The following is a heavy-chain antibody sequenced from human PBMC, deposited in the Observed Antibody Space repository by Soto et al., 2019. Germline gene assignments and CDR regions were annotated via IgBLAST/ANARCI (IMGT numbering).Heavy chain of an antibody. V-gene: IGHV5-10-1*01. CDR2: IDPSDSYT. CDR1: GYSFTSYW. D-gene: IGHD3-3*01. CDR3: ARHEPYYRFLDDY. J-gene: IGHJ4*02. Sequence: RGESLKISCKGSGYSFTSYWISWVRQMPGKGLEWMGRIDPSDSYTNYSPSFQGHVTISADKSISTAYLQWSSLKASDTAMYYCARHEPYYRFLDDYWGQGTLVTVSS.